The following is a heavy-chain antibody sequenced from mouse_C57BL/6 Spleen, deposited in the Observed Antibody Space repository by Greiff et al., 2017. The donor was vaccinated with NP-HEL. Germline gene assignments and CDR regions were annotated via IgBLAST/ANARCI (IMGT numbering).Heavy chain of an antibody. J-gene: IGHJ4*01. Sequence: EVQVVESGGGLVKPGGSLKLSCAASGFTFSDYGMHWVRQAPEKGLEWVAYISSGSSTIYYADTVKGRFTISRDNAKNTLFLQMTSLRSEDTAMYYCARRGYYGSSYLYAMDYWGQGTSVTVSS. D-gene: IGHD1-1*01. CDR2: ISSGSSTI. CDR3: ARRGYYGSSYLYAMDY. V-gene: IGHV5-17*01. CDR1: GFTFSDYG.